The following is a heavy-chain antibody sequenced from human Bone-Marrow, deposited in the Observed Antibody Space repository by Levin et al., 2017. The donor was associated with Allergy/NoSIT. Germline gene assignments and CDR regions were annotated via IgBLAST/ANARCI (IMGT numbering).Heavy chain of an antibody. V-gene: IGHV3-48*03. CDR3: AGKPLSSWLYWYFDL. J-gene: IGHJ2*01. CDR1: GFSFNTYE. CDR2: ISGSGNTV. D-gene: IGHD6-19*01. Sequence: GESLKISCAASGFSFNTYEMNWVRQAPGKGLEWISYISGSGNTVYYADSVKGRFTISRDNARNSLYLHMNSLRPEDTAVYYCAGKPLSSWLYWYFDLWGRGTLVTVSS.